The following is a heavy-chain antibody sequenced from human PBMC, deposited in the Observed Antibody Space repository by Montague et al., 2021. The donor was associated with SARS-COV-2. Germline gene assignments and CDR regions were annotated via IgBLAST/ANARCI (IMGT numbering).Heavy chain of an antibody. D-gene: IGHD4-17*01. CDR3: ARMTTVTYPYYYYYGMDV. Sequence: PALVKPTQTLTLTCTFSGFSLSTSGMCVSWIRQPPGEALEWLALIDWDDDKYYSTSLKTRLTISKDTSKNQVVLTMTNMDPVDTATYYCARMTTVTYPYYYYYGMDVWGQGTTVTVSS. V-gene: IGHV2-70*01. J-gene: IGHJ6*02. CDR2: IDWDDDK. CDR1: GFSLSTSGMC.